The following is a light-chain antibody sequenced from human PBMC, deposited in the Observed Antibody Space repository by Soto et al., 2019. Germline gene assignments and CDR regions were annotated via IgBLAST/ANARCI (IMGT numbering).Light chain of an antibody. CDR2: DVS. CDR3: CSYAGSVV. J-gene: IGLJ2*01. V-gene: IGLV2-11*01. CDR1: SSDVGGYNY. Sequence: QSVLTQPRSVSGSPGQSVTISCTGTSSDVGGYNYVSWYQQHPGKAPKLMIYDVSKRRSGVPDRFSGSKSGNTASLTISGLQAEDEADYYCCSYAGSVVFGGGTKVTVL.